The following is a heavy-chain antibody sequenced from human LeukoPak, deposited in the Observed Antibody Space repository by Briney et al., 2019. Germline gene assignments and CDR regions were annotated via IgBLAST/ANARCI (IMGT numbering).Heavy chain of an antibody. Sequence: SETLSLTCAVYGGSFSGYYWSWIRQPPGKGLEWIGEINHSGSTNYNPSLKSRVTISVDTSKNQFSLKLSSVTAADTAVYYCARHLEYGSGDDAFDIWGQGTMVTVSS. CDR1: GGSFSGYY. D-gene: IGHD3-10*01. CDR3: ARHLEYGSGDDAFDI. J-gene: IGHJ3*02. V-gene: IGHV4-34*01. CDR2: INHSGST.